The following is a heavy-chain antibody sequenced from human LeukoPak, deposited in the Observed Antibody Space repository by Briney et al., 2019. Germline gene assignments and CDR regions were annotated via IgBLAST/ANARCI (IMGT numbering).Heavy chain of an antibody. J-gene: IGHJ4*02. CDR2: MKQDGSET. V-gene: IGHV3-7*01. CDR3: ARGGQAGTGDY. CDR1: GFTFSTYW. D-gene: IGHD1/OR15-1a*01. Sequence: GGSLRLSCAASGFTFSTYWMTWVRQAPEKGLEWVANMKQDGSETYYVDSVKGRFTISRDNAKDSLYLEMNSLRAEDTAVYYCARGGQAGTGDYWGQGTLVTVSS.